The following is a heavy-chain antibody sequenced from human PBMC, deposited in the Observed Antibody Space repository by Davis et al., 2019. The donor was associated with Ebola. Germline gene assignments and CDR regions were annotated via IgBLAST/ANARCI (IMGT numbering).Heavy chain of an antibody. CDR1: GASVSSGTNY. J-gene: IGHJ6*03. D-gene: IGHD2-21*01. V-gene: IGHV4-61*01. CDR3: ARGLVVPVALLNHMDV. Sequence: MPSETLSLICTVSGASVSSGTNYWNWIRQPPGKGLEWIGYVHHSGITNFDPSLNRRITISLDTSKNQLSLEMSPVTPADTAMYYCARGLVVPVALLNHMDVWGEGTMVTVSS. CDR2: VHHSGIT.